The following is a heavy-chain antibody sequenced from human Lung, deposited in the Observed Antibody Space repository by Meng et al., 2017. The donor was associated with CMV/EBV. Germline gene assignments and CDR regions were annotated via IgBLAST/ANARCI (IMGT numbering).Heavy chain of an antibody. J-gene: IGHJ4*02. D-gene: IGHD1-1*01. CDR2: INAGSSSI. Sequence: GESLKISCAASGFTFSTYSVNWVRQAPGKGLEWVSYINAGSSSILYADSVKGRFTISRDNAKSALFLQMSRLRVEDTAIYYCTGKGVDYSGQRARVTFSS. V-gene: IGHV3-48*04. CDR3: TGKGVDY. CDR1: GFTFSTYS.